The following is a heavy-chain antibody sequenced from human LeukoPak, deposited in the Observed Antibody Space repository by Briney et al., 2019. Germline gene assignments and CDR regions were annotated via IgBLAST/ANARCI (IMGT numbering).Heavy chain of an antibody. Sequence: PGGSLRLSCAASGFTFDDYAMHWVRQAPGKGLEWVSSISWNSGGIDYADSVKGRFTISRDNAKNSLYLQMNSLRTEDTALYYCAKAPDDIVTNPLSWFDPWGQGTLVTVSS. D-gene: IGHD5-12*01. J-gene: IGHJ5*02. V-gene: IGHV3-9*01. CDR3: AKAPDDIVTNPLSWFDP. CDR1: GFTFDDYA. CDR2: ISWNSGGI.